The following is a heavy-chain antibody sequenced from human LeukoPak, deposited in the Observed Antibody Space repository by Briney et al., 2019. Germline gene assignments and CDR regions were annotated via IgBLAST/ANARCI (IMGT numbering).Heavy chain of an antibody. CDR3: AKNADRGAYCSGGSCYPYYYYYTDV. J-gene: IGHJ6*03. Sequence: GGSLRLSCAASGFTFSSYGMSWVRQAPGKGLEWVSAISSTGGTTYYADSVKGRFTISRDNSKNTLYLQMNSLRAEDTAIYYCAKNADRGAYCSGGSCYPYYYYYTDVWGEGTTVTISS. CDR1: GFTFSSYG. V-gene: IGHV3-23*01. CDR2: ISSTGGTT. D-gene: IGHD2-15*01.